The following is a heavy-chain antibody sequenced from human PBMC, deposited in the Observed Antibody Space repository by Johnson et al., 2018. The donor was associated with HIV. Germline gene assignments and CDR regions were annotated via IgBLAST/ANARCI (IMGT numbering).Heavy chain of an antibody. CDR3: AKTAWVFEGDASDI. CDR2: ISGGGASR. V-gene: IGHV3-23*04. CDR1: GFTFTSYT. Sequence: VQLVESGGGLVQPGGSLRLSCAASGFTFTSYTVSWVRQAPGKGLDWVSAISGGGASRYFADSVKGRFTISRDNSKNPLYLQMNSLRAEDTAIYYCAKTAWVFEGDASDIWGQGTMVTVSS. D-gene: IGHD3-3*01. J-gene: IGHJ3*02.